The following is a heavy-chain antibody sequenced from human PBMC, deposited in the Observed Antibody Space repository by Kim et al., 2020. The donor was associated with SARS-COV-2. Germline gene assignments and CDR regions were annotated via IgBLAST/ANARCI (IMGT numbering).Heavy chain of an antibody. CDR3: VRGLQPLGGYSSSWYYDYYYDGMDV. CDR2: ISSSSSYI. V-gene: IGHV3-21*01. D-gene: IGHD6-13*01. J-gene: IGHJ6*02. CDR1: GFTFSSYN. Sequence: GGSLRLSCAASGFTFSSYNMNWVRQAPGKGLEWVSSISSSSSYIYYADSVKGRFTISRDNAKNSLYLQMNSLRAEDTAVYYCVRGLQPLGGYSSSWYYDYYYDGMDVWGQGTTVTVSS.